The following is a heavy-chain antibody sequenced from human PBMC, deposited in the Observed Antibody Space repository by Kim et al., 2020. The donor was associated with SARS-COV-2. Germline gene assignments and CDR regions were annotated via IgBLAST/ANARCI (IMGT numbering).Heavy chain of an antibody. D-gene: IGHD2-21*02. CDR3: ARDWGIVVVTAMVGH. J-gene: IGHJ4*02. V-gene: IGHV3-30*07. Sequence: DSVKGRFTISRDNSKNTLYLQMNSLRAEDTAVYYCARDWGIVVVTAMVGHWGQGTLVTVSS.